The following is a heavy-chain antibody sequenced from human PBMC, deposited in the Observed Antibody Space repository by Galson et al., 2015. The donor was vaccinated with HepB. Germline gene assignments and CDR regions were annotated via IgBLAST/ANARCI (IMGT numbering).Heavy chain of an antibody. D-gene: IGHD5-24*01. Sequence: SLRLSCAASGFTLSSYSMNWVRQAPGKGLEWVSYISSSSSTIYYADSLKGRFTISRDNAKNSLYLQMNSLRDEDTAVYYCARRATAYNFFDYWGQGTLVTVSS. CDR1: GFTLSSYS. CDR3: ARRATAYNFFDY. J-gene: IGHJ4*02. V-gene: IGHV3-48*02. CDR2: ISSSSSTI.